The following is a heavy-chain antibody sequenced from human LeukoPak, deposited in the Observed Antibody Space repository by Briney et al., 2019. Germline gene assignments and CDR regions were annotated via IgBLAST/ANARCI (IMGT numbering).Heavy chain of an antibody. CDR2: ISSSGSTI. D-gene: IGHD5-12*01. J-gene: IGHJ4*02. Sequence: GGSLRLSCAASGFTFSSYEMNWVRQAPGKGLEWVSYISSSGSTIYYADSVKGRFTISRDNSKNTLYLQMNSLRAEDTAVYYCAKAAIVATGPYFDYWGQGTLVTVSS. CDR3: AKAAIVATGPYFDY. V-gene: IGHV3-48*03. CDR1: GFTFSSYE.